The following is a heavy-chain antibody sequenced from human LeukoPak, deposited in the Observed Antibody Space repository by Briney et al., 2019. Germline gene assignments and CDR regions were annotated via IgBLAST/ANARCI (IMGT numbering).Heavy chain of an antibody. CDR1: GGSISSGSYY. CDR2: FYYNGNT. V-gene: IGHV4-39*07. CDR3: ARHQRVLSHGDFYDPIDAFDI. J-gene: IGHJ3*02. D-gene: IGHD4-17*01. Sequence: SQTLSLTCTVSGGSISSGSYYWAWIRQPPGKGLEWIGSFYYNGNTFYNPSLKSRVTKSVDTSKNQFSLKLSSVTAADTAVYYCARHQRVLSHGDFYDPIDAFDIWGQGTVVTVSS.